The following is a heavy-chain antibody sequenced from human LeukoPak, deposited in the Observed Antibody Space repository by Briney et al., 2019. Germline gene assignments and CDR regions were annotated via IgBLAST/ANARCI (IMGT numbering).Heavy chain of an antibody. V-gene: IGHV1-3*03. CDR2: INTVNGNT. D-gene: IGHD6-6*01. CDR1: GYTFNSYV. J-gene: IGHJ6*03. Sequence: ASVKVSCKASGYTFNSYVMHWVRQAPGQRLEWMGCINTVNGNTKYSQEFQGRVTITRDTSASTAYMELSSLRSEDMAMYYCARGRWGSSSRYYYYYYMDVWGKGTTVTVSS. CDR3: ARGRWGSSSRYYYYYYMDV.